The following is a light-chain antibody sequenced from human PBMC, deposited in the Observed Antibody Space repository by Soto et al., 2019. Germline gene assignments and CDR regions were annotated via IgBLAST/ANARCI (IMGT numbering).Light chain of an antibody. V-gene: IGLV1-44*01. Sequence: QSVLTQPPLVSGTPGQTVSISCSGSASNLGGNPVNWYQHLPGAAPKLLIYTNHQRPSGVPDRFSGSKSGTSASLAISGLRSEDEANFYCAAWDDSLNAVVFGGGTKLTVL. CDR3: AAWDDSLNAVV. J-gene: IGLJ2*01. CDR2: TNH. CDR1: ASNLGGNP.